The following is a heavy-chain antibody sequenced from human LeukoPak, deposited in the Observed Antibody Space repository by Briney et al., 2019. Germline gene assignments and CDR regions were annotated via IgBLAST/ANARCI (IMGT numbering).Heavy chain of an antibody. CDR1: GFTSSSYA. J-gene: IGHJ4*02. D-gene: IGHD6-13*01. CDR2: ISGSGGST. CDR3: AKGRRSGAAAGIDY. Sequence: PGGSLRLSCAASGFTSSSYAMSWVRQAPGKGLEWVSAISGSGGSTYYADSVKGRFTISRDTSKNTLYLQMNSLRAEDTAVYYCAKGRRSGAAAGIDYWGQGTLVTVSS. V-gene: IGHV3-23*01.